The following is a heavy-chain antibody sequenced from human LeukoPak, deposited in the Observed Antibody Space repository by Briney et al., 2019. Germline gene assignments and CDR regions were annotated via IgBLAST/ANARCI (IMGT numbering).Heavy chain of an antibody. J-gene: IGHJ6*03. V-gene: IGHV4-4*07. Sequence: SETLSLTCTVSGGPISSYYWSWIRQPAGKALEWIGRLYLSGSTSYNPSLESRVTISVETSKNQFSLRLSSVTAADTAVYYCARHGSLRGLYYYMDVWGRGTTVTVSS. D-gene: IGHD3-10*01. CDR2: LYLSGST. CDR3: ARHGSLRGLYYYMDV. CDR1: GGPISSYY.